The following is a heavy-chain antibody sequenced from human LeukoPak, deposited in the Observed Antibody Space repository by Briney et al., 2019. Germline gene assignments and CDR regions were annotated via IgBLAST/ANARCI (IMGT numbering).Heavy chain of an antibody. CDR3: ARGLSGSYQIDY. V-gene: IGHV4-39*07. D-gene: IGHD1-26*01. CDR1: GFTFSSYS. Sequence: GSLRLSCAASGFTFSSYSMNWVRQAPGKGLEWIGSIYCSGSTYYNPSLKSRVTISVDTSKNQFSLKLSSVTAADTAVYYCARGLSGSYQIDYWGQGTLVTVSS. J-gene: IGHJ4*02. CDR2: IYCSGST.